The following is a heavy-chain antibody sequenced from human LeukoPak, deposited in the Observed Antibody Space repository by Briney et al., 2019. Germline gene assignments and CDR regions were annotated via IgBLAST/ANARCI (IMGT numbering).Heavy chain of an antibody. V-gene: IGHV3-30*02. CDR1: GFTFSSYG. CDR3: AKGKDGYSGYDYIAFDI. J-gene: IGHJ3*02. Sequence: PGGSLRLSCAASGFTFSSYGMHWVRQAPGKGLEWVAFIRYDGSNKYYADSVKGRFTISRDNSKNTLYLQMNSLRAEDTAVYYCAKGKDGYSGYDYIAFDIWGQGTMVTVSS. D-gene: IGHD5-12*01. CDR2: IRYDGSNK.